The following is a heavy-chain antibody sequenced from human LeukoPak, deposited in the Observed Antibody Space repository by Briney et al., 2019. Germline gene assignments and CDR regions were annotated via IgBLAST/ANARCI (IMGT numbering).Heavy chain of an antibody. CDR2: IYTSGGT. CDR3: ARGYSSGWLYYFDY. Sequence: SETLSLTCAVYGGSFSGYYWSWIRQPAGKGLEWIGRIYTSGGTNYNPSLKSRVTMSVDTSKNQFSLKLSSVTAADTAVYYCARGYSSGWLYYFDYWGQGTLVTVSS. CDR1: GGSFSGYY. D-gene: IGHD6-19*01. J-gene: IGHJ4*02. V-gene: IGHV4-59*10.